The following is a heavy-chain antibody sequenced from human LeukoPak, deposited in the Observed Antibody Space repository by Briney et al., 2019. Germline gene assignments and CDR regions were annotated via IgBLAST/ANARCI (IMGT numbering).Heavy chain of an antibody. J-gene: IGHJ1*01. D-gene: IGHD3-22*01. CDR2: ISYDGSNK. CDR3: ARVQYYDSSGYEGAQYFQH. CDR1: GFTFSSYA. Sequence: AGSLRLSCAASGFTFSSYAMHWVRQAPGKGLEWVAVISYDGSNKYYADSVKGRFTISRDNSKNTLYLQMNSLRAEDTAVYYCARVQYYDSSGYEGAQYFQHWGQGTLVTVSS. V-gene: IGHV3-30-3*01.